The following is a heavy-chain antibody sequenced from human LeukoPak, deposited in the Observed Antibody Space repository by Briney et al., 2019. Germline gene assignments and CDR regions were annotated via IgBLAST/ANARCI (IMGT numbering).Heavy chain of an antibody. Sequence: SVKVSCKASGGTFISYAISWVRQAPGQGLEWMGGIIPIFGTANYAQKFQGRVTITADESTSTAYMELSSLRSEDTAVYYCASVWGPKSKYAFDIWGQGTMVTVSS. CDR2: IIPIFGTA. J-gene: IGHJ3*02. CDR3: ASVWGPKSKYAFDI. V-gene: IGHV1-69*13. D-gene: IGHD7-27*01. CDR1: GGTFISYA.